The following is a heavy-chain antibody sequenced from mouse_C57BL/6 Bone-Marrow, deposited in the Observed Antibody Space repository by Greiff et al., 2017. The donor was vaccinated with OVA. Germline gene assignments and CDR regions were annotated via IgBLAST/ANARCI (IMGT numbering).Heavy chain of an antibody. CDR1: EYEFPSHD. Sequence: DVKLVESGGGLVQPGESLKLSCESNEYEFPSHDMSWVRKTPEKRLELVAAINSDGGSTYYPDTMERRFIISRDNTKKTLYLQMSSLRSEDTALYYCARDPYDYDAFAYWGQGTLVTVSA. V-gene: IGHV5-2*01. D-gene: IGHD2-4*01. CDR2: INSDGGST. CDR3: ARDPYDYDAFAY. J-gene: IGHJ3*01.